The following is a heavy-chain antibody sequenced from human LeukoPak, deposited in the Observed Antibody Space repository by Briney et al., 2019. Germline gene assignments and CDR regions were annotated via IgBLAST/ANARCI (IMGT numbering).Heavy chain of an antibody. V-gene: IGHV3-7*04. CDR3: AKDDYGTGSYYY. CDR1: GFTFRNYR. J-gene: IGHJ4*02. CDR2: IKQDGSEK. Sequence: PRGSLTLSYQASGFTFRNYRIHLLRQPPPKLLDWVANIKQDGSEKYYVDSVKGRFTISRDNAKNSLDLQMNSLRAEDTAVYYCAKDDYGTGSYYYWGQGTLATVSS. D-gene: IGHD3-10*01.